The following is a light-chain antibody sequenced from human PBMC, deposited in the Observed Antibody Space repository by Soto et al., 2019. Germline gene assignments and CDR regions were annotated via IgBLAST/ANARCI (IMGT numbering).Light chain of an antibody. V-gene: IGLV2-8*01. J-gene: IGLJ2*01. CDR1: SSDVGGYNH. CDR2: EVT. CDR3: SSYAGNNKGI. Sequence: QSALTQPPSASGSPGQSVTISCTGTSSDVGGYNHVSWYQQYPGKAPKLMIYEVTKRPSGVPDRFSGSKSGNTASLTVSGLQAEDEADYYCSSYAGNNKGIFGGGTKLTVL.